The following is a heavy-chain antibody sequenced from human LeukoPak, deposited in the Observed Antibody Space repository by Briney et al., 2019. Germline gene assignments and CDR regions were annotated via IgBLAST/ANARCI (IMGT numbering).Heavy chain of an antibody. V-gene: IGHV4-4*07. CDR1: GGSISSYY. D-gene: IGHD1-26*01. J-gene: IGHJ4*02. CDR2: IYPSGST. CDR3: ARENSGSYREFDY. Sequence: SETLSLTCTVSGGSISSYYWTWIRQPAGKGVEWIGRIYPSGSTNYNPSLKSRVTMSVDTSKNQFSLKLSSVTAADTAVYYCARENSGSYREFDYWGQGTLVTVSS.